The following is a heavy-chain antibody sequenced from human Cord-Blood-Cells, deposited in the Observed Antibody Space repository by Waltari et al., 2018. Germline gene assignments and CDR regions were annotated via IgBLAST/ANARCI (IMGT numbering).Heavy chain of an antibody. D-gene: IGHD1-26*01. CDR2: ISYDGSNK. Sequence: QVQLVESGGGVVQPGRSLRLSCAASGFTFSSYGMHWVRQAPGKGLEWVAVISYDGSNKYYADSLKGRFTISRDNSKNTLYLQMNSLRAEDTAVYYCAKDGAEAPFDYWGQGTLVTVSS. CDR3: AKDGAEAPFDY. J-gene: IGHJ4*02. V-gene: IGHV3-30*18. CDR1: GFTFSSYG.